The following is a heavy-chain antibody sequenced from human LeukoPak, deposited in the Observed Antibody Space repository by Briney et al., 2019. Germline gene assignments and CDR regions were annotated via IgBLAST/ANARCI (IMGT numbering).Heavy chain of an antibody. CDR2: ISYDGSNK. Sequence: SGGSLRLSCAASGFTFSSYGMHWVRQAPGKGLEWVAVISYDGSNKYYADSVKGRFTISRDNSKNTLYLQMNSLRAEDTAVYYCARVISYDNSGYLGYFDLWGRGTLVTVSS. V-gene: IGHV3-30*03. CDR3: ARVISYDNSGYLGYFDL. D-gene: IGHD3-22*01. J-gene: IGHJ2*01. CDR1: GFTFSSYG.